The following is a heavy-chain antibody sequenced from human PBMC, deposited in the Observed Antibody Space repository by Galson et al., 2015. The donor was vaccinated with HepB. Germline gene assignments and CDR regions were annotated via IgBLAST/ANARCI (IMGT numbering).Heavy chain of an antibody. CDR2: IKSKTDGGTT. V-gene: IGHV3-15*01. CDR1: GFTFSSYA. J-gene: IGHJ4*02. Sequence: LRLSCAASGFTFSSYAMSWVRQAPGKGLEWVGRIKSKTDGGTTDYAAPVKGRFTISRDDSKNTLYLQMNSLKTEDTAVYYCTTGSLGSGVDYWGQGTLVTVSS. D-gene: IGHD3-10*01. CDR3: TTGSLGSGVDY.